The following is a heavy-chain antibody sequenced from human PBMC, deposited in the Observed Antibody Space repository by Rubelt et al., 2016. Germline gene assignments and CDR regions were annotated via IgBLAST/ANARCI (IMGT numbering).Heavy chain of an antibody. V-gene: IGHV3-21*05. Sequence: EVQLLESGGGLVRPGGSLRLSCAASGFTFSGSTMNWVRQAPGKGLEWVSYISSSSSYTNYADSVKGRVTTSRDNAKNSLYLQMNSLRAEDTAVYYCARDSDYWGQGTLVTVSS. CDR3: ARDSDY. CDR1: GFTFSGST. CDR2: ISSSSSYT. J-gene: IGHJ4*02.